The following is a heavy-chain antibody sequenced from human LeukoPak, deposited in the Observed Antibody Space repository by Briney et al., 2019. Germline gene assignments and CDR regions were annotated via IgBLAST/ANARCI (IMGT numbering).Heavy chain of an antibody. D-gene: IGHD3-9*01. V-gene: IGHV3-23*01. CDR3: AKGDILTVTYFDH. Sequence: GGSLRLSCAASGFTFSSYAMSWVRQAPGKGLEWVSVISSSGGSTYYADSVKGRFTISRDNSKNTLYLQMNSLRAEDTAVYYCAKGDILTVTYFDHWGEGTLVTASS. J-gene: IGHJ4*02. CDR2: ISSSGGST. CDR1: GFTFSSYA.